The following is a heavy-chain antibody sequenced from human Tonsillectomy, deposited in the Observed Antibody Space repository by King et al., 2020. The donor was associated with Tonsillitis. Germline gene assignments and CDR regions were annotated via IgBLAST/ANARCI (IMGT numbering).Heavy chain of an antibody. CDR2: IKSTIDGETI. Sequence: VQLVESGGGLVEPGGSLRLSCAASGFSFSNAWMTWVRQAPGKGLEWVGRIKSTIDGETIDYAAPVKGRFSISRDDSENALYLQMNSLKGEDTAIYYCMTDCRSTARCYTEDFWGQGTLVTVSS. CDR1: GFSFSNAW. CDR3: MTDCRSTARCYTEDF. J-gene: IGHJ4*02. D-gene: IGHD2-2*02. V-gene: IGHV3-15*01.